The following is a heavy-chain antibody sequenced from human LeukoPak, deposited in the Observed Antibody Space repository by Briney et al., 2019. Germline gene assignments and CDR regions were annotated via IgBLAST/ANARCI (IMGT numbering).Heavy chain of an antibody. Sequence: SGTLSLTCAVSGGSISSYYWSWIRQPPGKVLEGVGYIYYSGSTNYNPSLKSRVTISVDTSKNQFSLKLSTVTAADTAVYYCARVVVMSVYAFDIWGQGTMVTVSS. CDR2: IYYSGST. V-gene: IGHV4-59*01. J-gene: IGHJ3*02. CDR1: GGSISSYY. CDR3: ARVVVMSVYAFDI. D-gene: IGHD3-22*01.